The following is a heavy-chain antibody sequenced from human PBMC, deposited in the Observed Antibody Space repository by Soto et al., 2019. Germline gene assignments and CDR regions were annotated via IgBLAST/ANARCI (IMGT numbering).Heavy chain of an antibody. D-gene: IGHD3-10*01. V-gene: IGHV1-18*01. CDR1: DLTFTNFV. CDR3: ARDPQSLWFGELKKGVDY. CDR2: ISGYNGDT. Sequence: QVQLVQSGAEVRNPGPQGRFSGRALDLTFTNFVFSWVGQPPGRGLGGWGGISGYNGDTTYAQKFQGRVTMTTDTFTTTAYLELMRLTSDDTAVYYCARDPQSLWFGELKKGVDYWGQGTLVTVSS. J-gene: IGHJ4*02.